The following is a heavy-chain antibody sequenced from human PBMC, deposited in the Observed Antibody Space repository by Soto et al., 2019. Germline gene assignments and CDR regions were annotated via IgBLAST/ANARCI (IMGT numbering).Heavy chain of an antibody. CDR1: GFTFSSYA. CDR3: AREGPYDGDSSGHPPRSFDY. J-gene: IGHJ4*02. D-gene: IGHD3-22*01. CDR2: ISYDGSNK. Sequence: GGSLRLSCVASGFTFSSYAMHWVRQAPGKGLEWVAVISYDGSNKYYADSVKGRFTISRDNSKNTLYLQMNSLRAEDTAVYYCAREGPYDGDSSGHPPRSFDYWGQGTLVTVYS. V-gene: IGHV3-30-3*01.